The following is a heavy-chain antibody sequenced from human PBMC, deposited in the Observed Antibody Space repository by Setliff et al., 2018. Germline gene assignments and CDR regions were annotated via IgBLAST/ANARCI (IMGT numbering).Heavy chain of an antibody. CDR1: GGSISSYY. Sequence: SETLSLTCTVSGGSISSYYWSWIRQPAGKGLEWIGRIYTSGSTNYNPSLKSRVTMSVDTSKNQFSLKLSSVTAADTALYYCARDEHYYESSAYRYHYYGMDVWGQGTTVTVSS. CDR3: ARDEHYYESSAYRYHYYGMDV. V-gene: IGHV4-4*07. D-gene: IGHD3-22*01. CDR2: IYTSGST. J-gene: IGHJ6*02.